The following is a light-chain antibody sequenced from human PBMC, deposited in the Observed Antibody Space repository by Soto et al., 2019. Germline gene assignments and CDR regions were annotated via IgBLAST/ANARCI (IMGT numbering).Light chain of an antibody. J-gene: IGKJ5*01. V-gene: IGKV1-9*01. CDR1: QGISSY. CDR2: GAS. CDR3: QHINSYPIT. Sequence: DIQLTQSPSFLSASVGDRVTITCRASQGISSYLAWYQQKPGKAPKLLIYGASTLQSGVPSRFSGSGSGTEFTLTISSLQPEDFATYYCQHINSYPITFSQGTRLEI.